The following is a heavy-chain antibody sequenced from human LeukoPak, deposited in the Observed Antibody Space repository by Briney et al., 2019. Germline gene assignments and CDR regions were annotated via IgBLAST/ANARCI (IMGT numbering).Heavy chain of an antibody. CDR3: ARGGYNHAFDI. CDR2: IRSDGYHT. V-gene: IGHV3-30*02. J-gene: IGHJ3*02. CDR1: GFVFDDYD. Sequence: PGGSLRLSCGASGFVFDDYDMHWVRQAPGKGLEWVAFIRSDGYHTYYTDSVKGRFIITRDNAKNTLYLQMNSLGAEDTAVYYCARGGYNHAFDIWGQGTVVTVSS. D-gene: IGHD5-24*01.